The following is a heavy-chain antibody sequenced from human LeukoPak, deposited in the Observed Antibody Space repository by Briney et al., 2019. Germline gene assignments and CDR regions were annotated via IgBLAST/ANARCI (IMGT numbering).Heavy chain of an antibody. D-gene: IGHD4-17*01. Sequence: GGSLRLSCAASGFTFSSHDMHWVRQAPGKELEWVAVIWNDGSKKYYADSVKGRFTISRDISKNTLYLQMNSLSPEDTAVYYCARVTVTTWQRQIDYWGQGTLVTVSS. J-gene: IGHJ4*02. CDR3: ARVTVTTWQRQIDY. CDR2: IWNDGSKK. V-gene: IGHV3-33*01. CDR1: GFTFSSHD.